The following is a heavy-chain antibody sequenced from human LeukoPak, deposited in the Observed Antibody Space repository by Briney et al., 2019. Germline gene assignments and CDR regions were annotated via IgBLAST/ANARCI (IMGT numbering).Heavy chain of an antibody. V-gene: IGHV3-7*03. CDR1: GFTFSSYW. D-gene: IGHD3-16*01. Sequence: GGSLRLSCAASGFTFSSYWMSWVRQAPGKGLEWVANIKQDGSEKYYVDSVKGRFTISRDNAKNSLYLQMNSLKTEDTAVYYCTRVWGYSDYMDVWGKGTTVTVSS. J-gene: IGHJ6*03. CDR2: IKQDGSEK. CDR3: TRVWGYSDYMDV.